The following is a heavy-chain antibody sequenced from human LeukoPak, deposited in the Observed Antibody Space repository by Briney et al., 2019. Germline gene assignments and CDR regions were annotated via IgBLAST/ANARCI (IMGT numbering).Heavy chain of an antibody. Sequence: PGGSLRLSCAASGFTFSSYWMSWVRQAPGKGLEWVANIKQDGSEKYYVDSVKGRFTISRDNAKNSLYLQMNSLRAEDTAVYYCARGRINYDYVWGSYREAHAFDIWGQGTMVTVSS. CDR2: IKQDGSEK. CDR3: ARGRINYDYVWGSYREAHAFDI. D-gene: IGHD3-16*02. CDR1: GFTFSSYW. J-gene: IGHJ3*02. V-gene: IGHV3-7*01.